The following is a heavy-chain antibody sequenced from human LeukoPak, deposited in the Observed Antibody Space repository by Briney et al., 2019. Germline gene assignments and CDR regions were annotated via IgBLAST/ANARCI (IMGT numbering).Heavy chain of an antibody. D-gene: IGHD2-15*01. Sequence: GGSLRLSCAASGFTFSSFWMTWVRQAPGKGLEWVANIKQDGSEKYYVDSVKGRFTISRENAKNSLFLQMNSLRAEDAAVYYCARSNVVAPGGDYWGQGTLVTVSS. CDR3: ARSNVVAPGGDY. V-gene: IGHV3-7*01. CDR2: IKQDGSEK. CDR1: GFTFSSFW. J-gene: IGHJ4*02.